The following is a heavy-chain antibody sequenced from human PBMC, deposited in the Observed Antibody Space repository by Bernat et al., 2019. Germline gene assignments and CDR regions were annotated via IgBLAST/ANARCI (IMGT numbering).Heavy chain of an antibody. CDR2: INGSGSLI. D-gene: IGHD3-3*01. V-gene: IGHV3-48*01. J-gene: IGHJ4*02. CDR1: GFTFSIYS. CDR3: ARLTRGQILGN. Sequence: EVQLLESGGGLVQPGGSLRLSCAASGFTFSIYSMNWVRQAPGKGLEWVSYINGSGSLIYYADSVKGRFTISRDNAKNSLFLQMNSLRAEDTAVYYCARLTRGQILGNWGQGTLVTVSS.